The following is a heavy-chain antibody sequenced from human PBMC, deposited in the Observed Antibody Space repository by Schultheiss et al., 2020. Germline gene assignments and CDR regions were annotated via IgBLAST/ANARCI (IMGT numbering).Heavy chain of an antibody. Sequence: GGSLRLSCAASGFTFSSYGMHWVRQAPGKGLEWVAVIWYDGSNKYYADSVKGRFTISRDNAKNSLYLQMNSLRAEDTAVYYCARDLGELIWVGYFDYWGQGTLVTVSS. J-gene: IGHJ4*02. D-gene: IGHD3-10*01. V-gene: IGHV3-33*01. CDR1: GFTFSSYG. CDR3: ARDLGELIWVGYFDY. CDR2: IWYDGSNK.